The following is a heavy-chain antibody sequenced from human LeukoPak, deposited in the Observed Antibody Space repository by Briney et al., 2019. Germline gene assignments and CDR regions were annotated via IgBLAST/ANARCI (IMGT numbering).Heavy chain of an antibody. CDR1: GFTFRNYG. D-gene: IGHD3-9*01. Sequence: GGSLRLSCAASGFTFRNYGIHWVRQAPGKGLEWVSAISGSGGSTYYADSVKGRFTISRDNSKNTLYLQMNSLRAEDTAVYYCAKDVREGYYYDILTGYYPFDYWGQGTLVTVSS. V-gene: IGHV3-23*01. J-gene: IGHJ4*02. CDR3: AKDVREGYYYDILTGYYPFDY. CDR2: ISGSGGST.